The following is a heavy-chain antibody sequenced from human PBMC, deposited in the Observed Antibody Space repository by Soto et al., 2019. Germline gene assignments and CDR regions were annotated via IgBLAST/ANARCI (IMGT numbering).Heavy chain of an antibody. V-gene: IGHV3-30*18. CDR1: GFTFSSYG. D-gene: IGHD5-18*01. CDR2: ISYDGSNK. J-gene: IGHJ4*02. Sequence: GSLRLSCAASGFTFSSYGMHWVRQAPGKGLEWVAVISYDGSNKYYADSVKGRFTISRDNSKNTMYLQMNSLRAEDTAVYYCAKFPWVTIQLWQDVVDYWGQGTPVTVSS. CDR3: AKFPWVTIQLWQDVVDY.